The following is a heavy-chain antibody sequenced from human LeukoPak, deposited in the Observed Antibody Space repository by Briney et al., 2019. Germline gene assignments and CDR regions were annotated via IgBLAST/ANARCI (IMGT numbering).Heavy chain of an antibody. CDR1: GFTLGDYA. CDR2: IYSGVST. CDR3: APNLAVPGPYYFDY. D-gene: IGHD6-19*01. J-gene: IGHJ4*02. V-gene: IGHV3-53*01. Sequence: GGSLRLSCTASGFTLGDYAMSWVRQAPGKGLGGVSVIYSGVSTYYADSVKGRFTISRDNSKNTLYPPMNTPRAEDTAVSYCAPNLAVPGPYYFDYWGQGTLVTASS.